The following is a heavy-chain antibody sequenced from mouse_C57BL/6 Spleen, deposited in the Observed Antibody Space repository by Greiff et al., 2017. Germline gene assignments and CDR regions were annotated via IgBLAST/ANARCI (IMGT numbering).Heavy chain of an antibody. CDR3: ARGGNIYYYGSSPSYFDY. CDR1: GFTFSDYY. V-gene: IGHV5-16*01. J-gene: IGHJ2*01. CDR2: INYDGSST. D-gene: IGHD1-1*01. Sequence: EVKLEESEGGLVQPGSSMKLSCTASGFTFSDYYMAWVRQVPEKGLEWVANINYDGSSTYYLDSLKSRFIISRDNAKNILYLQMSSLKSEDTATYYCARGGNIYYYGSSPSYFDYWGQGTTLTVSS.